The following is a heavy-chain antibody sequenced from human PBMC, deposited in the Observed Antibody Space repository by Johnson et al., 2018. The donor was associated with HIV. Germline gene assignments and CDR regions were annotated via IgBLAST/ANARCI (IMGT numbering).Heavy chain of an antibody. D-gene: IGHD4-11*01. J-gene: IGHJ3*01. CDR3: AKISSVTVLSVPSNAFDV. CDR2: IRYDGSNK. Sequence: QEQLVESGGGVVQPGGSLRLSCVASGFTFSSYGMHWVRQAPGKGLEWVAFIRYDGSNKHYADSVKGRFTISRDNSKNTLYLQMNSLRAGDTAVYYCAKISSVTVLSVPSNAFDVWGQGTMVTVSS. CDR1: GFTFSSYG. V-gene: IGHV3-30*02.